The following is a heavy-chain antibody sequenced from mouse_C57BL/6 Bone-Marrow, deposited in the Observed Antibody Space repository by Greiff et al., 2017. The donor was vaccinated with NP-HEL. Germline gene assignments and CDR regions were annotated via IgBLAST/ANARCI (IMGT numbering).Heavy chain of an antibody. CDR2: IRNKANGYTT. CDR1: GFTFTDYY. J-gene: IGHJ1*03. Sequence: EVMLVESGGGLVQPGGSLSLSCAASGFTFTDYYMSWVRQPPGKALEWLGFIRNKANGYTTEYSASVKGRFTISSDNSQSILYLQNNALRAEDSATYYCARSFHDYGCSPLLGLDVWGTGTTVTVSS. V-gene: IGHV7-3*01. CDR3: ARSFHDYGCSPLLGLDV. D-gene: IGHD1-1*01.